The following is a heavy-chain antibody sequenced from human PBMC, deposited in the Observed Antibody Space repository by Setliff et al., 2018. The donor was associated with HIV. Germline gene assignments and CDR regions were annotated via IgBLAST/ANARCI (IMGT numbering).Heavy chain of an antibody. J-gene: IGHJ4*02. V-gene: IGHV1-69*13. CDR3: AREGNSGHGGQIEFDY. CDR1: GDTFRSRA. D-gene: IGHD1-26*01. CDR2: IIPMFGTA. Sequence: SVKVSCKSSGDTFRSRAFNWVRQAPGQGPEWMGGIIPMFGTANYAQKFQGRVTITADESTSTVYMELSSLRSDDTALYYCAREGNSGHGGQIEFDYWGQGTLVTVSS.